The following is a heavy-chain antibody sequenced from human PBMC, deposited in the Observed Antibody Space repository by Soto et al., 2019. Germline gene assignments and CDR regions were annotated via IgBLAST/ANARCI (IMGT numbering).Heavy chain of an antibody. CDR1: GYTFTSYG. D-gene: IGHD3-9*01. CDR2: ISAYNGNT. J-gene: IGHJ4*02. CDR3: ASLKADMLTGY. Sequence: ASVKVSCKASGYTFTSYGISWVRQAPGQVLEWMGWISAYNGNTNYAQKLQGRANMNTDTSTSKAYMELRSLISDDTAVYYCASLKADMLTGYWGQGTLVTV. V-gene: IGHV1-18*01.